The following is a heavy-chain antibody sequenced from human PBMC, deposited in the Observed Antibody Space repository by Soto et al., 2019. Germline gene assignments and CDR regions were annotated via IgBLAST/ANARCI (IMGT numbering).Heavy chain of an antibody. V-gene: IGHV4-59*01. J-gene: IGHJ4*02. Sequence: TSETLSLTCTVSGGSISSYYWSWIRQPPGKGLEWIGYIYYSGSTNYNPSLKSRVTISVDTSKNQFSLKLSSVTAADTAVYYCAREDPQYGNDYWGQGTLVTVSS. D-gene: IGHD1-26*01. CDR1: GGSISSYY. CDR3: AREDPQYGNDY. CDR2: IYYSGST.